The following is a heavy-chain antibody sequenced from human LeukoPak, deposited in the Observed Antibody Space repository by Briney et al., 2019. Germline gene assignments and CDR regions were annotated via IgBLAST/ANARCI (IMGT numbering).Heavy chain of an antibody. CDR2: IFYSGTT. Sequence: NPSETLSLTCTVSGGSISSHFWSWIRQPPGKGLEWIGYIFYSGTTKYNPSLRSRVTISADTSKNQFSLKLSSVTAADTAVYYCARLTPLSRYCSSTSCYGGPNWARNWFDPWGQGTLVTVSS. CDR3: ARLTPLSRYCSSTSCYGGPNWARNWFDP. V-gene: IGHV4-59*11. J-gene: IGHJ5*02. D-gene: IGHD2-2*01. CDR1: GGSISSHF.